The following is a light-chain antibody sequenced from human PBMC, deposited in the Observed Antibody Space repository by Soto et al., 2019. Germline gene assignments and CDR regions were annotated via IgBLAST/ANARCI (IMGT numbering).Light chain of an antibody. CDR1: QSVSDMY. CDR3: QHYGTSAL. Sequence: EIVLTQSPATLSLSPGERATLSCRASQSVSDMYLAWYQQKPGQATRLLIYASNRATGIPDRFSGSGSGTAITFTISRLEPDDFSVYYYQHYGTSALFGPGTKVEIK. CDR2: AS. V-gene: IGKV3-20*01. J-gene: IGKJ3*01.